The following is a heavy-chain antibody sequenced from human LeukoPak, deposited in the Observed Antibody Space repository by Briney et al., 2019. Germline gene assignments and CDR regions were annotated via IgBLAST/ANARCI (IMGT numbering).Heavy chain of an antibody. CDR2: IYPGDSDT. J-gene: IGHJ4*02. V-gene: IGHV5-51*01. D-gene: IGHD4-17*01. Sequence: GESLKISCKGSGYSFTSYWIGWVRQVPGKGLEWMGIIYPGDSDTRYSPSFQGQVTISADKSISTAYLQWSSLKASDTAMYYCARPPSYYGDYFDYWGQGTLVTVSS. CDR3: ARPPSYYGDYFDY. CDR1: GYSFTSYW.